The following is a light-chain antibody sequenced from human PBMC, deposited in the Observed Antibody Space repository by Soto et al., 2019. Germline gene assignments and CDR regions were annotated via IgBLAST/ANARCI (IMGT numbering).Light chain of an antibody. CDR3: KQYLITRT. CDR2: GAS. J-gene: IGKJ1*01. Sequence: DIQMTQSPSTLAASVGDRVTITCRASQNIRGWLAWYQQKTGKAPNLLIYGASILESGVTSKFRGSGSGTEFTLTISRRQPDDRETYWCKQYLITRTFGQGTRVEVK. V-gene: IGKV1-5*03. CDR1: QNIRGW.